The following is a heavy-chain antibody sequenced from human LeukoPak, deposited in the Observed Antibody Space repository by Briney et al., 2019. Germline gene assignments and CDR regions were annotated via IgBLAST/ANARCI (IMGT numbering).Heavy chain of an antibody. CDR3: AKDDAWIRFGS. V-gene: IGHV3-30*02. Sequence: GGSLRLSCAASRFSFSSYGMHSVRQAPGKGLEWVAYLQYDRTNVQYADSVRGRFTISRDNSKNILYLQMNSLRGEDTAVYYCAKDDAWIRFGSWGQGILVTVSS. CDR1: RFSFSSYG. CDR2: LQYDRTNV. J-gene: IGHJ5*01. D-gene: IGHD5-12*01.